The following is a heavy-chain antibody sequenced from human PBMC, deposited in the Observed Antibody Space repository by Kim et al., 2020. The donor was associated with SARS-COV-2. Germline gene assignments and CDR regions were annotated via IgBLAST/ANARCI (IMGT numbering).Heavy chain of an antibody. CDR2: ISYDGSNK. J-gene: IGHJ4*02. V-gene: IGHV3-30*18. Sequence: GGSLRLSCAASGFTFSSYGMHWVRQAPGKGLEWVAVISYDGSNKYYADSVKGRFTISRDNSKNTLYLQMNSLRAEDTAVYYCAKDADYYDSSGYYYSNFDYWGQGTLVTVSS. CDR3: AKDADYYDSSGYYYSNFDY. D-gene: IGHD3-22*01. CDR1: GFTFSSYG.